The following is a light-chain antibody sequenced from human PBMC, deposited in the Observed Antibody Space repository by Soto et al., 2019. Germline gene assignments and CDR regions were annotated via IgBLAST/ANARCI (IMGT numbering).Light chain of an antibody. V-gene: IGKV3-11*01. CDR3: QQSYSTPLT. Sequence: EIVLTQSPATLSLSPGERATLSCRASQSVSSYLAWYQQKPGQAPRLLIYDASSRATGIPDRFSGSGSGTDFTLTISSLQPEDFATYYCQQSYSTPLTFGGGTKVDIK. J-gene: IGKJ4*01. CDR1: QSVSSY. CDR2: DAS.